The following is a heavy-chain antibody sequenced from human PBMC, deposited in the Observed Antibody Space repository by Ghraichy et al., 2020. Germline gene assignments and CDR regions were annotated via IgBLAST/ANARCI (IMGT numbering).Heavy chain of an antibody. CDR1: GYSLNNDY. Sequence: ASVKVSCKASGYSLNNDYMHWVRQAPGQGLEWMGIINPSGGNTDYAQKLQDRVTMTRDTSTSTVYMELSSLRSEDTAVYYCARGWDWNWYFDLWGRGTLVIVSS. CDR3: ARGWDWNWYFDL. J-gene: IGHJ2*01. D-gene: IGHD3/OR15-3a*01. V-gene: IGHV1-46*02. CDR2: INPSGGNT.